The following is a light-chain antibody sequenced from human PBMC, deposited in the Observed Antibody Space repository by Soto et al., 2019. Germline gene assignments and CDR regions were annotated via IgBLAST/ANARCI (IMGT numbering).Light chain of an antibody. V-gene: IGKV1-5*01. CDR3: QQHDGY. J-gene: IGKJ4*01. Sequence: DTQMTQSPSTLSASVGDRVIITCRASQSISTWLAWYQQKPGKAPKPLIHDASSLESGVPSRFSGSGSGTEFTLTISSLQPDDFATYYCQQHDGYFGGGTKVEIK. CDR2: DAS. CDR1: QSISTW.